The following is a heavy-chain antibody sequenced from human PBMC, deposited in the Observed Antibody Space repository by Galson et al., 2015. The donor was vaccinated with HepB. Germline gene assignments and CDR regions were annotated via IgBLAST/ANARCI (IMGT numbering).Heavy chain of an antibody. CDR3: ARGHYQAFCSGTGSCYSGRGYNWFDP. J-gene: IGHJ5*02. Sequence: QSGAEVKKPGASVKVSCKASGYTFTSFDISWVRQATGQGLEWMGWMDPNSGDTGYAQNFQGRVTMTRDTSISTAYMELRGLRSEDTAVYYCARGHYQAFCSGTGSCYSGRGYNWFDPWGRGTLVTVSS. D-gene: IGHD2-15*01. CDR1: GYTFTSFD. V-gene: IGHV1-8*01. CDR2: MDPNSGDT.